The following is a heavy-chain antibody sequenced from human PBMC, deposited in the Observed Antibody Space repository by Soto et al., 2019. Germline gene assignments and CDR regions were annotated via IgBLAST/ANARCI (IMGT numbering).Heavy chain of an antibody. Sequence: QVQRLQSGAEVKKPGSSVKVSCKASGHTFNNYAISWVRQAPGQGLEWVGGIIPNFDAANSAQKFQGRVTITADESTSTAYMELSRLRSEDTAVYYCAKGSYYDASSSFDTQGMYYRYFGLDVWGQGTTVTVSS. CDR2: IIPNFDAA. D-gene: IGHD3-22*01. V-gene: IGHV1-69*01. J-gene: IGHJ6*02. CDR3: AKGSYYDASSSFDTQGMYYRYFGLDV. CDR1: GHTFNNYA.